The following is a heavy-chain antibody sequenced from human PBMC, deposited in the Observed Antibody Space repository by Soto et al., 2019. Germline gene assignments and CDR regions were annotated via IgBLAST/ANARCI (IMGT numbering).Heavy chain of an antibody. CDR1: GGSISSSSYY. J-gene: IGHJ6*03. CDR2: IYYSGST. Sequence: QLQLQESGPGLVKPSETLSLTCTVSGGSISSSSYYWGWIRQPPGKGLEWIGSIYYSGSTYYNPSLKSRVTISVDTSKNQFSLKLSSVTAADTAVYYCARDITAAAGNYYYYMDVWGKGTTVTVSS. D-gene: IGHD6-13*01. CDR3: ARDITAAAGNYYYYMDV. V-gene: IGHV4-39*02.